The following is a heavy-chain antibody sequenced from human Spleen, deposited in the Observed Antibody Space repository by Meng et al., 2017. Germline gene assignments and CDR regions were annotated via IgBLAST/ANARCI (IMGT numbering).Heavy chain of an antibody. D-gene: IGHD2-2*01. Sequence: SETLSLTCTVSGDSINFYYWSWIRQPPGKGLEWIGYIYSTGSTNYSPSLKSRVTISVDTSNQFSLKLTSVTAADTAVYYCGRASSVGVFYYFDYWGQGILVTVSS. V-gene: IGHV4-59*01. CDR3: GRASSVGVFYYFDY. CDR1: GDSINFYY. J-gene: IGHJ4*02. CDR2: IYSTGST.